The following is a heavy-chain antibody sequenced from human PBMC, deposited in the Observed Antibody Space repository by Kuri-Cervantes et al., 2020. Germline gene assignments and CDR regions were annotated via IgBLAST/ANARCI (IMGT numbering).Heavy chain of an antibody. J-gene: IGHJ4*02. D-gene: IGHD3-3*01. CDR1: GFTFSSYS. V-gene: IGHV3-21*01. CDR2: ISSSSSYI. CDR3: AKVMRFLEWIPLDY. Sequence: GGSLRLSCAASGFTFSSYSMNWVRQAPGKGLEWVSSISSSSSYIYYADSVKGRFTISRDNSKNRLYLQMNSLRPEDTAMYYCAKVMRFLEWIPLDYWGQGALVTVSS.